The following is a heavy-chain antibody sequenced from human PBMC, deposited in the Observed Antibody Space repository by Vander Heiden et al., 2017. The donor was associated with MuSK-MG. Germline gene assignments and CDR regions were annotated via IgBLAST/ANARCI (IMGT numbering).Heavy chain of an antibody. J-gene: IGHJ4*02. CDR2: ISYDGSNK. V-gene: IGHV3-30*18. Sequence: QVQLVEAGGGVVQPGRSLRLSCAASGFTFSRYGMTWVRQAPGKGLEWVAVISYDGSNKYYADSVKGRFTIARDNSKNTLYLQMNSLRAEDTAVYYCAKDQFIVVVPAAIDYWGQGTLVTVSS. CDR3: AKDQFIVVVPAAIDY. CDR1: GFTFSRYG. D-gene: IGHD2-2*01.